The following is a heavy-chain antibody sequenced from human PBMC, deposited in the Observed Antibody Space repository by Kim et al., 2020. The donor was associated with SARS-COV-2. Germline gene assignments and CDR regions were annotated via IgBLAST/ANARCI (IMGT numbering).Heavy chain of an antibody. CDR3: ARHWWEDYDILTGDNWFDP. J-gene: IGHJ5*02. Sequence: SETLSLTCTVSGGSISSSSYYWGWIRQPPGKGLEWIGSIYYSGSTYYNPSLKSRVTISVDTSKNQFSLKLSSVTAADTAVYYCARHWWEDYDILTGDNWFDPWGQGTLVTVSS. CDR2: IYYSGST. V-gene: IGHV4-39*01. D-gene: IGHD3-9*01. CDR1: GGSISSSSYY.